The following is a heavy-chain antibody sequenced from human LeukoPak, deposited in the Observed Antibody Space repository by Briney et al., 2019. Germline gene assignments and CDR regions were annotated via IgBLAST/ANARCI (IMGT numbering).Heavy chain of an antibody. V-gene: IGHV4-39*07. Sequence: PSETLSLTCTVSGGSISSSSYYWGWIRQPPGKGLEWIGSIYYSGSTYYNPSLKSRVTISVDTSKNQFSLKLTSVTAADTAVYYCARDGYSCGNYYFDYWGQGTLVTVSS. J-gene: IGHJ4*02. CDR1: GGSISSSSYY. D-gene: IGHD5-18*01. CDR2: IYYSGST. CDR3: ARDGYSCGNYYFDY.